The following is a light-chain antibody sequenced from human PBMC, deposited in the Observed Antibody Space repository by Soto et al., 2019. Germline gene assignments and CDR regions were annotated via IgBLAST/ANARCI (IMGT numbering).Light chain of an antibody. CDR1: QSVSSN. V-gene: IGKV3-15*01. CDR3: QQYIRWPLT. J-gene: IGKJ4*01. Sequence: EIVITQSPATLSVSPGESATLSCRASQSVSSNLAWYQQKPGQAPSLLIYGASTRATGTPARFSGSGSGTEFTLTISRLQSEDFAVYYCQQYIRWPLTFGGGTKVDIK. CDR2: GAS.